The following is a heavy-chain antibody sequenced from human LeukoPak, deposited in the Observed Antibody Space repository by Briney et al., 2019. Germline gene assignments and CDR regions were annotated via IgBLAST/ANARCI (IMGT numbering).Heavy chain of an antibody. CDR2: INPNSGGT. D-gene: IGHD1-14*01. V-gene: IGHV1-2*02. CDR1: GYTFTGYY. J-gene: IGHJ4*02. CDR3: ARAREPTGGYFDY. Sequence: GASVKVSCKASGYTFTGYYMHWVRQAPGQGLEWMGWINPNSGGTNYAQKFQGRVTMTRDTSISTAYMELSRLRSDDTAVYYCARAREPTGGYFDYWGQGTLVTVSS.